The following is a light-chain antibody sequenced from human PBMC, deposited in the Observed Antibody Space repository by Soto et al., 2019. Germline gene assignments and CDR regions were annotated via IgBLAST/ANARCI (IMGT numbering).Light chain of an antibody. Sequence: QSALTQPASVSGSPGQSITISCTGTSSDDGGYNYVSWYQQHPGKAPKLMIYEVSHRPSGVSNRFSGSKSGNTASLTISGLQAEDEADYYCSSYTSSSSYVFGTGTKLTVL. CDR3: SSYTSSSSYV. V-gene: IGLV2-14*01. CDR1: SSDDGGYNY. CDR2: EVS. J-gene: IGLJ1*01.